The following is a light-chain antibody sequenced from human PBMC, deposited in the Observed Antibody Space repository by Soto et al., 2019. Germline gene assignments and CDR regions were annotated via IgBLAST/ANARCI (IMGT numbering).Light chain of an antibody. CDR1: QSISRY. Sequence: DIQMTQSPSSLSASVGDRVTITCRASQSISRYLNWYQHKLGKAPKLLIYAASSLQSGVPSRFSGSGSGTDFTLTISSLQPDDFATYYCQHYNSYSEAFGQGTKVDIK. V-gene: IGKV1-39*01. J-gene: IGKJ1*01. CDR2: AAS. CDR3: QHYNSYSEA.